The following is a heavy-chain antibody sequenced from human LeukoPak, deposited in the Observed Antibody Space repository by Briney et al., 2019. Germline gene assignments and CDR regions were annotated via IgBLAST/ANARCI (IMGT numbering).Heavy chain of an antibody. V-gene: IGHV4-34*01. CDR2: INHSGSI. CDR3: ARSYDFWTYYGMDV. J-gene: IGHJ6*02. Sequence: SETLSLTCTVSGGSISNYYWSWIRQPPGKGLEWIGEINHSGSINYNPSLKSRVTISVDTSKNQLSLKLSLVTAADTAVYYCARSYDFWTYYGMDVWGQGTTVTVSS. CDR1: GGSISNYY. D-gene: IGHD3-3*01.